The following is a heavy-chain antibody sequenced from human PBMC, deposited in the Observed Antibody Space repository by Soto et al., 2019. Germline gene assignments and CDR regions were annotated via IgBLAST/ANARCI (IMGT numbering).Heavy chain of an antibody. J-gene: IGHJ4*02. CDR3: ARASIAAAGTSICDY. Sequence: PSETLSLTCTVSGGSISSGGYYRSWIRQHPGKGLEWIGYIYYSGSTYYNPSLKSRVTISVDTSKNQFSLKLSSVTAADTAVYYCARASIAAAGTSICDYWGQGTLVTVSS. CDR1: GGSISSGGYY. D-gene: IGHD6-13*01. V-gene: IGHV4-31*03. CDR2: IYYSGST.